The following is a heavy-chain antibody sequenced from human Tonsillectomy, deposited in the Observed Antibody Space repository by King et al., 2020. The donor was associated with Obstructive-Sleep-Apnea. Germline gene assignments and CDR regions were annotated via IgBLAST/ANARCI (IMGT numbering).Heavy chain of an antibody. D-gene: IGHD4-23*01. Sequence: VQLVESGGGVFQPGRSLRLSCAASGFTFSSYAMHWVRQAPGKGLEWVAVISYDGSNKYYADSVKGRFTISRDNSKNTLYLQMNSLRAEDTAVYYCARDLNLLRWYTYYYYGMDVWGQGTTVTVSS. CDR1: GFTFSSYA. J-gene: IGHJ6*02. V-gene: IGHV3-30*04. CDR2: ISYDGSNK. CDR3: ARDLNLLRWYTYYYYGMDV.